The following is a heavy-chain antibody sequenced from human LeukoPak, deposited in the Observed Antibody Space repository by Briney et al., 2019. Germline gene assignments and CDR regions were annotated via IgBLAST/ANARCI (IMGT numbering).Heavy chain of an antibody. J-gene: IGHJ6*02. CDR1: GGSISSGDYY. CDR3: ARWLVTNTYYYYYGMDV. V-gene: IGHV4-30-4*01. Sequence: PSQTLSLTCTVSGGSISSGDYYWSWIRQPPGKGLEWIGYIYYSGSTYYNPSLKSRVTISVDTSKNQFSLKLSSVTAADTAVYYCARWLVTNTYYYYYGMDVWGQGTTVTVSS. CDR2: IYYSGST. D-gene: IGHD4-23*01.